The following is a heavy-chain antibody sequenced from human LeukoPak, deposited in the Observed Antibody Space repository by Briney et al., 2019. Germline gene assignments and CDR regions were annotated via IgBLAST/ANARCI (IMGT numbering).Heavy chain of an antibody. Sequence: GGSLRLSCAASGFTFSSYSMNWVRQAPGKGLEWVSSISSSSDYIYYADSVKGRFTISRDNAKNSLYLQMNSLRAEDTAVYYCARDSGYGGNGVNWFDPWGQGTLVTVSS. D-gene: IGHD4-23*01. CDR1: GFTFSSYS. J-gene: IGHJ5*02. CDR3: ARDSGYGGNGVNWFDP. V-gene: IGHV3-21*06. CDR2: ISSSSDYI.